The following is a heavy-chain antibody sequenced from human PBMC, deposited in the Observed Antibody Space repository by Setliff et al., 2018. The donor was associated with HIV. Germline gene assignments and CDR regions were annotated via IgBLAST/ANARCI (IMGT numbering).Heavy chain of an antibody. J-gene: IGHJ4*02. D-gene: IGHD5-12*01. CDR2: FDPEDNKI. CDR1: GNTLTKLS. Sequence: ASVKVSCKVSGNTLTKLSIHWVRQAPGKEPEWMGGFDPEDNKIVYAQKFQGRVTTTEDTSTDTAYMELSSLRPEDTAVYYCATRIRDGHRGYGYFDFWGQGTLVTVSS. CDR3: ATRIRDGHRGYGYFDF. V-gene: IGHV1-24*01.